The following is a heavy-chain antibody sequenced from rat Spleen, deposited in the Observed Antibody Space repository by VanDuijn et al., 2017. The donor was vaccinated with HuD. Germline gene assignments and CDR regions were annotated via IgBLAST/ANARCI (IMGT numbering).Heavy chain of an antibody. D-gene: IGHD1-12*02. Sequence: EVQPQESGPGLVKPSQSLSLTCSVTGYSITSSYRWNWIRKFPGNKLEWMGYINSAGNTNYNPSLKNRISIIRNTSKNQFFLQVNSLSTEDTATYYCARSEGTHYYLPFADWGQGSLVTVSS. J-gene: IGHJ3*01. CDR3: ARSEGTHYYLPFAD. CDR1: GYSITSSYR. CDR2: INSAGNT. V-gene: IGHV3-3*01.